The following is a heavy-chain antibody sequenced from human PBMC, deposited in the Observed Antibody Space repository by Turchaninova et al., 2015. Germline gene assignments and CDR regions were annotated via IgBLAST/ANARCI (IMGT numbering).Heavy chain of an antibody. D-gene: IGHD6-13*01. CDR1: GYSISSGYY. CDR3: ARHRQQLVDY. J-gene: IGHJ4*02. CDR2: MYHSGST. V-gene: IGHV4-38-2*01. Sequence: QVQLQESGPGLVKPSETLSLTCGVSGYSISSGYYWGWSRQPPGKGLEWIGSMYHSGSTYYTPSLKSRVTISLDTSKNQFPLKLSSVTAADTAVYYCARHRQQLVDYWGQGTLVTVSS.